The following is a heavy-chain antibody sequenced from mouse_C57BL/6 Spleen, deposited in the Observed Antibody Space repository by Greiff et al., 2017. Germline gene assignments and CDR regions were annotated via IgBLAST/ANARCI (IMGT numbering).Heavy chain of an antibody. CDR1: GYTFTSYW. Sequence: QVQLQQPGAELVKPGASVKLSCKASGYTFTSYWMHWVKQRPGQGLAWIGMIHPNSGSTNYNEKFTSKATLTVDKSSSTAYMQLSSLSSEDSAVYYCTRGTITTVVFDYWGQGTTLTVSS. CDR3: TRGTITTVVFDY. J-gene: IGHJ2*01. D-gene: IGHD1-1*01. V-gene: IGHV1-64*01. CDR2: IHPNSGST.